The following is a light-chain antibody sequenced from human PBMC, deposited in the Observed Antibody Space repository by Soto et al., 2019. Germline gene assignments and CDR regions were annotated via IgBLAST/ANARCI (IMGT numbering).Light chain of an antibody. Sequence: EIVLTQSPGTPSVSAGESATLYCRASQSVTSNFLAWYQQRPGQAPRLLIYGVYSRATGIPDRFSGSASGTDFTLTISRVEAEDFAVYYCQHYGNSPRTVGQGTKVDIK. CDR3: QHYGNSPRT. V-gene: IGKV3-20*01. CDR2: GVY. CDR1: QSVTSNF. J-gene: IGKJ1*01.